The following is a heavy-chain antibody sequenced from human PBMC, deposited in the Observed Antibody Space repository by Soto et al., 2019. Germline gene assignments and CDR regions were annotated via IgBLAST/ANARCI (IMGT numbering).Heavy chain of an antibody. CDR2: IHSGGDT. V-gene: IGHV3-66*01. Sequence: EVQLVESGGDLVQPGGSLRLSCAASGFAVSSNYMTWVRQAPGKGLEWVSVIHSGGDTHYADSVRGRFTISRDNSKNTLYRQMNSLTAEDTAVYYCGRSRTGDTYGGMDVWGQGTTVTVSS. J-gene: IGHJ6*02. CDR1: GFAVSSNY. D-gene: IGHD3-16*01. CDR3: GRSRTGDTYGGMDV.